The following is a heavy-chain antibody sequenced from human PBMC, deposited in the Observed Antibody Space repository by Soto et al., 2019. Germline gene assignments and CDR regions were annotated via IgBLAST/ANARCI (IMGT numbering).Heavy chain of an antibody. CDR3: ANIGRSDRAFDI. CDR1: GFTFSSYW. CDR2: IKPDGSEK. V-gene: IGHV3-7*01. Sequence: EVQLVESGGELVQPGGSLRLSCAASGFTFSSYWMSWVRQAPGKGLEWVANIKPDGSEKIYVDSVKGRVSISRDNAKNSLYLQMYSLRAEDTAVYYCANIGRSDRAFDIWGQGTMVTVSS. D-gene: IGHD5-12*01. J-gene: IGHJ3*02.